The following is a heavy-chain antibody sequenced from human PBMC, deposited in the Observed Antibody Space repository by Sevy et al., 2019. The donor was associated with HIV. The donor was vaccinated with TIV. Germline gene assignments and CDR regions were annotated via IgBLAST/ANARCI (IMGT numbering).Heavy chain of an antibody. V-gene: IGHV3-23*01. D-gene: IGHD3-22*01. Sequence: GGSLRLSCAASGFIFSDYAMSWVRQAPGKGLEWVSSISGGDDSTYYAASLKGRFTVSRDNSKNTLYLQMNTLRAEDTALYYCAKFGDYYDSGGYYWYFDSWGRGTLVTVSS. J-gene: IGHJ2*01. CDR1: GFIFSDYA. CDR3: AKFGDYYDSGGYYWYFDS. CDR2: ISGGDDST.